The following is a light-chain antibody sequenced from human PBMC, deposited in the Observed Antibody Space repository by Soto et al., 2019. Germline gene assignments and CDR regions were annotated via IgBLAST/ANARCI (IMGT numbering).Light chain of an antibody. CDR1: QSISSW. Sequence: DIQMTQSPSTLSASVGDRVTITCRASQSISSWLAWYQQKPGKAPNLLIYKASSLESGVPSRFSGCGSGTDSTLAISSLQPDDFATYYCQEYNSYPLTFGGGTQVEIK. V-gene: IGKV1-5*03. CDR3: QEYNSYPLT. CDR2: KAS. J-gene: IGKJ4*01.